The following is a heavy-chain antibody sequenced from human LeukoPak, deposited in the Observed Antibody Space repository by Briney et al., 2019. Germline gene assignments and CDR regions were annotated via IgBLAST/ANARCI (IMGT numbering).Heavy chain of an antibody. Sequence: GASVKVSCKASGYTFTSYYMHWVRQAPGQGLEWMGWINPNSGGTNYAQKFQGRVTMTRDTSISTAYMELSRLRSDDTAVYYCARETIFGVVENLFDYWGQGTLVTVSS. CDR2: INPNSGGT. CDR3: ARETIFGVVENLFDY. V-gene: IGHV1-2*02. CDR1: GYTFTSYY. D-gene: IGHD3-3*01. J-gene: IGHJ4*02.